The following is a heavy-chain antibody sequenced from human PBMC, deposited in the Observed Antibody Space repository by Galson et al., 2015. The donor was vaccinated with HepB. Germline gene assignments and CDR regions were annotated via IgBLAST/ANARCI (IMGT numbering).Heavy chain of an antibody. V-gene: IGHV1-69*13. CDR1: GGTFSTHA. CDR3: AREGIAAATNPVDY. J-gene: IGHJ4*02. D-gene: IGHD6-13*01. CDR2: INPIFGTA. Sequence: SVKVSCKASGGTFSTHAMSWVRQAPGQGLEWMGGINPIFGTANYAQKFQGRVTITADESTSTVYMELSSLRSEDTAVYYCAREGIAAATNPVDYWGQGTLVTVSS.